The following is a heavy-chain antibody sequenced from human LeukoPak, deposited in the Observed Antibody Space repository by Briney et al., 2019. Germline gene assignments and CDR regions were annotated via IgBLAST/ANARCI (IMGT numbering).Heavy chain of an antibody. D-gene: IGHD2-21*01. Sequence: GFTFXXYAMHWXRXAPGKGLEWVAVISYDGSNRYYADSVKGRFTISRDNSKNTLYLQMNSLRAEDTAVYYCARRHSRFDYWGQGTLVTVSS. J-gene: IGHJ4*02. V-gene: IGHV3-30-3*01. CDR1: GFTFXXYA. CDR3: ARRHSRFDY. CDR2: ISYDGSNR.